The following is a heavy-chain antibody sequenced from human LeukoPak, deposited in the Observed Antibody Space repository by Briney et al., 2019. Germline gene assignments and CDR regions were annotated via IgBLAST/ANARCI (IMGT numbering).Heavy chain of an antibody. D-gene: IGHD1-26*01. J-gene: IGHJ4*02. CDR2: INPNSGGT. Sequence: GSSVKVSCKASGGTFSSYAISWVRQAPGQGLEWMGWINPNSGGTNYAQKFQGWVTMTRDTSISTAYMELSRLRSDDTAVYYCARLSETWDFDYWGQGTLVTVSS. V-gene: IGHV1-2*04. CDR3: ARLSETWDFDY. CDR1: GGTFSSYA.